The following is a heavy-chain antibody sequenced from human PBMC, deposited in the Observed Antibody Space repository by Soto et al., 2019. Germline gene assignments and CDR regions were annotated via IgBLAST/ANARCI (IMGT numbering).Heavy chain of an antibody. V-gene: IGHV5-51*01. CDR3: ARQGSNGAYYYYGMDV. J-gene: IGHJ6*02. D-gene: IGHD2-8*01. CDR2: IYPGDSDT. CDR1: GYRFSSYW. Sequence: PGESLKISCQGSGYRFSSYWIAWVRQMPGTGLEWMGIIYPGDSDTIYSPSFQGQVTFSADKSTSTAYLQWSSLKASDSAMYYCARQGSNGAYYYYGMDVWGQGTTVTVSS.